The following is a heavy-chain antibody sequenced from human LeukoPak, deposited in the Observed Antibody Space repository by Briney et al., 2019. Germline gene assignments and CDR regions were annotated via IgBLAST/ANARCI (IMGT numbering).Heavy chain of an antibody. J-gene: IGHJ6*03. CDR1: GYTFTSYD. Sequence: ASVKVSCKASGYTFTSYDVNWVRQATGQGLEWMGWMSANSGNTGYAQKFQGRVTMTRNTSISTAYMELSSLRSEDTAVYYCARGDGSGWYYYYYYYMDVWGKGTTVTISS. CDR2: MSANSGNT. D-gene: IGHD6-19*01. CDR3: ARGDGSGWYYYYYYYMDV. V-gene: IGHV1-8*01.